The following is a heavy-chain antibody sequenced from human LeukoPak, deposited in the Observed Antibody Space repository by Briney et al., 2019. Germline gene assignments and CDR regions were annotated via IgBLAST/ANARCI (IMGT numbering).Heavy chain of an antibody. V-gene: IGHV3-23*01. CDR3: AKVEAVAGIRGFDY. CDR2: ISGSGGST. CDR1: GFTFSSYG. J-gene: IGHJ4*02. Sequence: GGSLRLSCAASGFTFSSYGMSWVRQAPGKGLEWVSAISGSGGSTYYADSVKGRFTISRDNSKNTLYLQMNSLRAEGTAVYYCAKVEAVAGIRGFDYWGQGTLVTVSS. D-gene: IGHD6-19*01.